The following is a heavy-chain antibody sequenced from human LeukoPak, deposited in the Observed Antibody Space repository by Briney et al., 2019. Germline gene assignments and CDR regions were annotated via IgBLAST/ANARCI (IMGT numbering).Heavy chain of an antibody. CDR2: INPNSGGT. V-gene: IGHV1-2*02. D-gene: IGHD3-16*02. CDR3: ASPRVFISGGLISLGAFDI. CDR1: GDTFTGYY. J-gene: IGHJ3*02. Sequence: GASVKVSCKASGDTFTGYYMHWVRQAPGQGLEWMGWINPNSGGTKYAQKFEGRVIMTRDTSISTAYTELSRLKSDDTAVYYCASPRVFISGGLISLGAFDIWGQGTMVTVSS.